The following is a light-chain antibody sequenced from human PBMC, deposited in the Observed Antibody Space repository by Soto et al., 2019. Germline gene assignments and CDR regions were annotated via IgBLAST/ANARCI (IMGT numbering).Light chain of an antibody. CDR1: QSVSSN. V-gene: IGKV3-15*01. J-gene: IGKJ1*01. CDR3: QQYNNWPPWT. CDR2: GAS. Sequence: EIVMTQSPATLSVPQGERATLSCRASQSVSSNLAWYQQKPGQTTRLLIYGASTRATGIPAWFSGSGSGTEFTLTISSLQSEDFAVYYCQQYNNWPPWTFGQGTKVEIK.